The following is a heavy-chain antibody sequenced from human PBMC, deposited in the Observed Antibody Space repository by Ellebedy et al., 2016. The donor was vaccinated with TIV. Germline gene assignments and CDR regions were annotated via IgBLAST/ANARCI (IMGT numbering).Heavy chain of an antibody. J-gene: IGHJ4*02. CDR1: GGSFSGYY. CDR3: ARRVGSGYFRSYFDY. V-gene: IGHV4-34*01. CDR2: INHSGST. Sequence: MPSETLSLTCAVYGGSFSGYYWSWIRQPPGKGLEWIGEINHSGSTNYNPSLKSRVTISVDTSKNQFSLKLSSVTAADTAVYYCARRVGSGYFRSYFDYWGQGTLVTVSS. D-gene: IGHD3-3*01.